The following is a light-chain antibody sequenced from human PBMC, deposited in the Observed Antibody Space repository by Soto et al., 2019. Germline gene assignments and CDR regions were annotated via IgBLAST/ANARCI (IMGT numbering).Light chain of an antibody. Sequence: QPVLTQPPSVSGAPGQRVTISCTGSSSNIGAGYDVHWYQQLPGTVPKLLVYGNTNRPSGVPDRFSGSKSGTSASLAITGLQAEDEADYYCQSYDSSLSAVVFGGGTKLTVL. CDR2: GNT. J-gene: IGLJ2*01. CDR3: QSYDSSLSAVV. V-gene: IGLV1-40*01. CDR1: SSNIGAGYD.